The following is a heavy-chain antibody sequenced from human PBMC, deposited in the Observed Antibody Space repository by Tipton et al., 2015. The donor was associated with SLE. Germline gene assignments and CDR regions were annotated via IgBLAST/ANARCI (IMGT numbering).Heavy chain of an antibody. J-gene: IGHJ1*01. CDR2: ISSSGSTI. D-gene: IGHD6-13*01. CDR3: ARGYIAAACTRPPEYFQH. CDR1: GFTFSSYE. Sequence: SLRLSCAASGFTFSSYEMNWVRQAPGKGLEWVSYISSSGSTIYYADSVKGRFTISRDNAKNSLYLQMNSLRAEDTAVYYCARGYIAAACTRPPEYFQHWGQGTLVTVSS. V-gene: IGHV3-48*03.